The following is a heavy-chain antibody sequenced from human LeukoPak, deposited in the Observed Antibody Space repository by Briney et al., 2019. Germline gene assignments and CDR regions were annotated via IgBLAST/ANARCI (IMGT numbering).Heavy chain of an antibody. J-gene: IGHJ3*02. D-gene: IGHD3-3*01. CDR1: GYTFTSYD. CDR3: ARASYDFWSGYYRRNDAFDI. V-gene: IGHV1-8*01. CDR2: MNPNSGNT. Sequence: ASVKVSCKASGYTFTSYDINWMRQATGQGLEWMGWMNPNSGNTGYAQKFQGRVTMTRNNSISTAYMELSSLRSEDTAVYYCARASYDFWSGYYRRNDAFDIWGQGTMVTVSS.